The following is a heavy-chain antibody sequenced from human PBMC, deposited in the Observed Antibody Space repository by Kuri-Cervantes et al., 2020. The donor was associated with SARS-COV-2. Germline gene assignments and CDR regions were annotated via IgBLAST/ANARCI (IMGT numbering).Heavy chain of an antibody. Sequence: GESLKISCAASGFTFSSYAMSWVRQAPGKGLEWVSAISGSGGSTYYADSVKGRFTISRDNSKNTLYLQMDSLKVEDTGVYYWSTGSTSGWYRRDFDFWGPGTLVTVSS. V-gene: IGHV3-23*01. CDR2: ISGSGGST. CDR1: GFTFSSYA. J-gene: IGHJ4*02. D-gene: IGHD6-19*01. CDR3: STGSTSGWYRRDFDF.